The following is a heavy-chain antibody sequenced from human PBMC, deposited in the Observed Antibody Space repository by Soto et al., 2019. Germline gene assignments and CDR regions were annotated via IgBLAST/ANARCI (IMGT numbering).Heavy chain of an antibody. J-gene: IGHJ5*02. Sequence: PSETPSLXCAGYGVSFSGYYWSLSRPPPGEGLEWIGEINPSGSTHYNPSLKSRVTMSVDTSKNQFSLKLSSVTAADTAVYYCARGPRNRGSSSPRYNWFDPWGQGPLVTVSS. D-gene: IGHD6-6*01. CDR1: GVSFSGYY. CDR3: ARGPRNRGSSSPRYNWFDP. V-gene: IGHV4-34*01. CDR2: INPSGST.